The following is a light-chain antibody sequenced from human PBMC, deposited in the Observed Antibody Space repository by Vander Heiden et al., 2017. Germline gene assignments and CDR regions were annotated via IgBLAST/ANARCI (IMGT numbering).Light chain of an antibody. J-gene: IGKJ4*01. V-gene: IGKV1-12*01. Sequence: DIQRTRSPSAVSASVGDRGNSAWRASQGIHSWLVWYQQKPGKAPKLLISGSTLQSWVPSSFNVSGSGTDFTLTISSLQPEDFATYYCQQANIIPLTFGGGTKVEI. CDR2: GS. CDR3: QQANIIPLT. CDR1: QGIHSW.